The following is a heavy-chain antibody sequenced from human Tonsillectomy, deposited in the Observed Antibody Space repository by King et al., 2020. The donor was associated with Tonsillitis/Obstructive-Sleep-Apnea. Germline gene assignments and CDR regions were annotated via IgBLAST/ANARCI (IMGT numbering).Heavy chain of an antibody. CDR3: ARDGYGDYSGGD. D-gene: IGHD4-17*01. CDR2: FNPAGGIT. Sequence: VQLVESGAEVKKPGASVKVSCKASGYTFTTYFMHWVRQAPGQGLEGMGFFNPAGGITAYPQKFQGRVTMTRDTSTSTVYMELSSLTSEDTAVYYCARDGYGDYSGGDWGQGTLVTVSS. J-gene: IGHJ4*02. V-gene: IGHV1-46*01. CDR1: GYTFTTYF.